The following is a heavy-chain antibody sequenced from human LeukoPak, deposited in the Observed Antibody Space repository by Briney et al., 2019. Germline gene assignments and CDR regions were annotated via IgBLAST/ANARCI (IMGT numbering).Heavy chain of an antibody. J-gene: IGHJ3*02. Sequence: SETLSLTCTVSGYSISSGYYWGWIRQPPGKGLEWIGSLYHSGSTYYNPSLKSRVTISVDTSKNQFSLKLSSVTAADTAVYYCARVARITMIVVVITDDPFDIWGQGTMVTVSS. D-gene: IGHD3-22*01. V-gene: IGHV4-38-2*02. CDR3: ARVARITMIVVVITDDPFDI. CDR1: GYSISSGYY. CDR2: LYHSGST.